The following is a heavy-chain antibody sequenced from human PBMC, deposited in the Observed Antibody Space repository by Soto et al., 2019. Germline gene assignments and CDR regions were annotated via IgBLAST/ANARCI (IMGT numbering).Heavy chain of an antibody. J-gene: IGHJ4*02. CDR3: ARKDIGGNSVDF. CDR2: IYPGDSDT. CDR1: GYSFTTYW. Sequence: ASLKISCNACGYSFTTYWIGWVRQMPGKGLEWMAIIYPGDSDTRYSPSFQGQVTISADKSISIAYLQWSSLKASDSAMFYCARKDIGGNSVDFWGQGTLVTVSS. V-gene: IGHV5-51*01. D-gene: IGHD2-21*01.